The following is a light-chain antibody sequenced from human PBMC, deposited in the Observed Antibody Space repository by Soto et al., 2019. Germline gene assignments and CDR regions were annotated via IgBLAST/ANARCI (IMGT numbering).Light chain of an antibody. V-gene: IGKV3-20*01. Sequence: PGESAALSCRASQPVSSNFLAWYQQKPGQAPRPLIYGVSSRASGIPDRFFGSGSGTDFTLTINRLGPEDFAVYYCQQYANSPITFGQGTRLEIK. CDR1: QPVSSNF. CDR3: QQYANSPIT. J-gene: IGKJ5*01. CDR2: GVS.